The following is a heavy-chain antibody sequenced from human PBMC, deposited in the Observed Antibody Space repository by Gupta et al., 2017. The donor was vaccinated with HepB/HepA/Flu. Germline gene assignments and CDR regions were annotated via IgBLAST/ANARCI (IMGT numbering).Heavy chain of an antibody. J-gene: IGHJ3*01. Sequence: ELQLLESGGALVQPGGSVRLSCAASGFIFRNYAMPWVRQAPGKGLEYVSVISTTGGAAYYVDSVKGRFTIYRDNAKNSLYLQMNSLRDEDAAVYYCARELDCNSTDCFGFDVWGQGTMVTVSS. CDR1: GFIFRNYA. D-gene: IGHD2/OR15-2a*01. CDR3: ARELDCNSTDCFGFDV. CDR2: ISTTGGAA. V-gene: IGHV3-64*07.